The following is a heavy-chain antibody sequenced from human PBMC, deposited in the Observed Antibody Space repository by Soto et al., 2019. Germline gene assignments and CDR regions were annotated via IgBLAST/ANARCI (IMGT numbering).Heavy chain of an antibody. CDR3: AKLAGEQWMFEY. J-gene: IGHJ4*02. CDR1: GFTFSSYA. Sequence: EVHLLESGGGLVQPGGSLRLSCAASGFTFSSYAMSWVRPAPGKGLQWVSALSLTSTNIFSAGSVKGRFTISRDNSKNTTSLQMNSLKAEDTAIYCCAKLAGEQWMFEYWGQGILVTLSS. CDR2: LSLTSTNI. D-gene: IGHD6-19*01. V-gene: IGHV3-23*01.